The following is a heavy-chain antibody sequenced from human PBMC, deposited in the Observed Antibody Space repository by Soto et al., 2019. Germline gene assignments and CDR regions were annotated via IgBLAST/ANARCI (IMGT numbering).Heavy chain of an antibody. CDR2: ISSDGSNK. V-gene: IGHV3-30*18. D-gene: IGHD6-19*01. CDR1: GFTFSTYG. CDR3: AKASGYSSGWYGVHFDY. J-gene: IGHJ4*02. Sequence: QVQLVESGGGVVQPGRSLRLSCAASGFTFSTYGIHWVRQAPGKGLEWVAVISSDGSNKYYADSVKGRFTISRDNSKNTLYLQMHSLKPEDTAVYYCAKASGYSSGWYGVHFDYWGQGSLVTVSS.